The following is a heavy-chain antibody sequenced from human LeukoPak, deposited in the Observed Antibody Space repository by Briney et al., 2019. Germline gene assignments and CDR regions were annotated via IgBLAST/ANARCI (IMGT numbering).Heavy chain of an antibody. CDR1: GFTVSSNY. J-gene: IGHJ3*01. V-gene: IGHV3-53*01. D-gene: IGHD6-6*01. CDR2: IYSGGDT. Sequence: PGGSLRLSCAASGFTVSSNYMNWVRQAPGKGLEWVSVIYSGGDTSYSDSVKGRFTISRDNSKNTLYLQMNSLRAEDTAVYYCARGSTHAFGLWGQGTMVTVSS. CDR3: ARGSTHAFGL.